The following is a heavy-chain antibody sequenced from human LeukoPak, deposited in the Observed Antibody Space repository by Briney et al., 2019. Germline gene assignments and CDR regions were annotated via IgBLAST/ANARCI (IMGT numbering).Heavy chain of an antibody. CDR2: IYYTGRT. V-gene: IGHV4-39*01. CDR3: ARSLVDYSSPSWSAHFDY. D-gene: IGHD4-11*01. Sequence: SETLSLTCTVSSGSISSNSHYWGWIRQPPGKGLEWVGSIYYTGRTFDNPSLESRVTVSVDTSKNQFTLKMRSLTIADTAVYYCARSLVDYSSPSWSAHFDYWGQGILVTVSS. J-gene: IGHJ4*02. CDR1: SGSISSNSHY.